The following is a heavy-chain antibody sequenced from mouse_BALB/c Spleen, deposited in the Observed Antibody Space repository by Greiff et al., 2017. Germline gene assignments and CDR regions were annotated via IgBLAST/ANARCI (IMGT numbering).Heavy chain of an antibody. CDR3: ASHGSDYFDY. D-gene: IGHD2-2*01. Sequence: EVQVVESGGDLVKPGGSLKLSCAASGFTFSSYGMSWVRQTPDKRLEWVATISSGGSYTYYPDSVKGRFTISRDNAKNTLYLQMSSLKSEDTAMYYCASHGSDYFDYWGQGTTLTVSS. V-gene: IGHV5-6*01. CDR1: GFTFSSYG. CDR2: ISSGGSYT. J-gene: IGHJ2*01.